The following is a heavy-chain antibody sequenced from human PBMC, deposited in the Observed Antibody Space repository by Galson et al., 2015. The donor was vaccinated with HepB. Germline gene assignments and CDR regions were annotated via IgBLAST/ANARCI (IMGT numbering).Heavy chain of an antibody. CDR2: ISSSSSYT. J-gene: IGHJ2*01. Sequence: SLRLSCAASGFTFSDYYMSWIRQAPGKGLEWVSYISSSSSYTNYADSVEGRFTISRDNAKNSLYLQMNSLRAEDTAVYYCARDYPPGDSQVWYFDLWGRGTLVTVSS. D-gene: IGHD2-21*02. CDR3: ARDYPPGDSQVWYFDL. V-gene: IGHV3-11*06. CDR1: GFTFSDYY.